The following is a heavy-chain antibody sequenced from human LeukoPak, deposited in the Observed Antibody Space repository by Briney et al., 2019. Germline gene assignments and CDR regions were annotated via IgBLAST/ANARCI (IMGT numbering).Heavy chain of an antibody. V-gene: IGHV4-39*07. D-gene: IGHD1-26*01. J-gene: IGHJ6*03. CDR2: IYYSGST. CDR1: GGSISSSSYY. CDR3: ARDHYSGSYHPTYYMEV. Sequence: PSETLSLTCTVSGGSISSSSYYWGWIRQPPGKGLEWIGSIYYSGSTYYNPSLKSRVTISVDTSKNQFSLKLSSVTAADTAVYYCARDHYSGSYHPTYYMEVWGKGTTVTVSS.